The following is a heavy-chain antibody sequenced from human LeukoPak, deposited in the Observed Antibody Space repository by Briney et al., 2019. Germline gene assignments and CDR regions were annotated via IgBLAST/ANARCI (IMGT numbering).Heavy chain of an antibody. CDR3: ARDRGYGGNSGPL. D-gene: IGHD4-23*01. Sequence: SETLSLTCTVSGGSISSSTSYWSWIRQPAGKGLEWIGHMYTSGSTNYNPSLKSRVTISVDTSKNQFSLKLRSVTAADTAVYYCARDRGYGGNSGPLWGQGTLVTVSS. V-gene: IGHV4-61*09. CDR1: GGSISSSTSY. CDR2: MYTSGST. J-gene: IGHJ4*02.